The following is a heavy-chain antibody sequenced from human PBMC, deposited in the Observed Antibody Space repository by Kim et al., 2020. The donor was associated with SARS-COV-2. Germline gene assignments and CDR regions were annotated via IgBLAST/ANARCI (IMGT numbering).Heavy chain of an antibody. V-gene: IGHV1-18*04. CDR1: GYTFTSYG. CDR3: ARVPDLVGAANAGYYYYYYGKDV. J-gene: IGHJ6*02. Sequence: ASVKVSCKASGYTFTSYGISWVRQAPGQGLEWMGWISAYNGNTNYAQKLQGRVTMTTDTSTSTAYMELRSLRSDDTAVYYCARVPDLVGAANAGYYYYYYGKDVWGQGTTVTVSS. CDR2: ISAYNGNT. D-gene: IGHD1-26*01.